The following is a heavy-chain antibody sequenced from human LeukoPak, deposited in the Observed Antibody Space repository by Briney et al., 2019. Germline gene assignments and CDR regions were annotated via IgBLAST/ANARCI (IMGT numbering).Heavy chain of an antibody. V-gene: IGHV4-39*01. D-gene: IGHD2-2*01. Sequence: TSETLSLTCTVSGGSIRSSSSYWGWLRQPPGKGLEWIGSIYYSGSTYYNPSLKSRVSISVDTAKNQFSLRLSSVTAADTAVYYCARPVEYCSSANCYEYFDYWGQGSLVTVSS. CDR3: ARPVEYCSSANCYEYFDY. CDR1: GGSIRSSSSY. CDR2: IYYSGST. J-gene: IGHJ4*02.